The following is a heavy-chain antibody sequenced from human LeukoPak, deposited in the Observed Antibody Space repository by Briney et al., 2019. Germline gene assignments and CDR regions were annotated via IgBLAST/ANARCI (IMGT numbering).Heavy chain of an antibody. Sequence: GGSLRLSCAASGFTFISYGMHWVRQAPGKELEWVAVISYDGSNKYYADSVKGRFTISRDNSKNTLYLQMNSLRAEDTAVYYCAKEVAYYYDSSGYFDYWGQGTLVTVSS. CDR3: AKEVAYYYDSSGYFDY. CDR2: ISYDGSNK. V-gene: IGHV3-30*18. D-gene: IGHD3-22*01. CDR1: GFTFISYG. J-gene: IGHJ4*02.